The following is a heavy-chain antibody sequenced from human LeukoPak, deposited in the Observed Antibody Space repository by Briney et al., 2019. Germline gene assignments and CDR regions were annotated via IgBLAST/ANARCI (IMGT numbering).Heavy chain of an antibody. CDR2: INHRGST. D-gene: IGHD2-2*01. J-gene: IGHJ5*02. CDR1: GGSFSGYY. Sequence: PSETLSLTCAVYGGSFSGYYWSWIRQPPGRGLEWIGEINHRGSTNYNPSLKSRVTVSLDTSKNQFSLKLSSVTAADTAVYYCARAWPRKPAAYNWFDPWGQGTLVTVSS. V-gene: IGHV4-34*01. CDR3: ARAWPRKPAAYNWFDP.